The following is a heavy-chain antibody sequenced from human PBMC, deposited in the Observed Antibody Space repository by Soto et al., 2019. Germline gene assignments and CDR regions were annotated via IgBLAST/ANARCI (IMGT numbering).Heavy chain of an antibody. V-gene: IGHV1-8*01. CDR3: ARARVAVAGTRNAFDI. Sequence: ASVKVSCKASGYTFTSYDINWVRQATGQGLEWMGWMNPNSGNTGYAQKFQGRVTMTRNTSISTAYMELSRLRSDDTAVYYCARARVAVAGTRNAFDIWGQGTMVTVSS. CDR2: MNPNSGNT. D-gene: IGHD6-19*01. J-gene: IGHJ3*02. CDR1: GYTFTSYD.